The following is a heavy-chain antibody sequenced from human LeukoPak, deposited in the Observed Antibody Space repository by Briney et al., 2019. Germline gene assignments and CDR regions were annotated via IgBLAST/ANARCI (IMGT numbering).Heavy chain of an antibody. CDR1: GYTFTSYG. CDR3: ARVVSIAVAGTSGYYYYYYMDV. D-gene: IGHD6-19*01. Sequence: ASVKVSCKASGYTFTSYGISWVRQAPGQGLEWMGWISAYNGNTNYAQKLQGRVTMTTDTSTSTAYMELRSLRSDDTAVYYCARVVSIAVAGTSGYYYYYYMDVWGKGTTVTISS. J-gene: IGHJ6*03. V-gene: IGHV1-18*01. CDR2: ISAYNGNT.